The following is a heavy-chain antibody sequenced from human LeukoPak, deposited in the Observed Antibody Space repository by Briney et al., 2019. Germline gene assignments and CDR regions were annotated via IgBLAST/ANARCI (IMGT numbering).Heavy chain of an antibody. V-gene: IGHV3-64D*09. CDR3: VKDPSGNYFYFDY. J-gene: IGHJ4*02. CDR1: GFTFSSFA. D-gene: IGHD1-26*01. Sequence: GGSLRLSCSASGFTFSSFAMFWVRQAPGKGLEYVSGISSDGGRTNYADSVKARFTISRDNSKVTLYLQMTILRPEDTAIYYCVKDPSGNYFYFDYWGQGTLVTVSS. CDR2: ISSDGGRT.